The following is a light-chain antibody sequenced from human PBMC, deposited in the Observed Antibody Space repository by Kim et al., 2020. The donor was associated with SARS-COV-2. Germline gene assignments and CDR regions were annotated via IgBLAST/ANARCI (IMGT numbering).Light chain of an antibody. V-gene: IGKV3-15*01. J-gene: IGKJ2*01. Sequence: VSPGERVTLSCRASQSVSTNVAWYQQKPGQAPRLLIYGVSTRAPGIPARFSGSGSGTEFTLTISSLQSEDFAVYYCRQYTNWPPYTFGQGTKLEI. CDR1: QSVSTN. CDR2: GVS. CDR3: RQYTNWPPYT.